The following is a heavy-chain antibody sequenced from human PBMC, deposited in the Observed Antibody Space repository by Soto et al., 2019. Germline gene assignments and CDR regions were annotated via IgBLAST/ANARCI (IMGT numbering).Heavy chain of an antibody. J-gene: IGHJ6*02. CDR2: TYYRSKWYN. CDR1: GDSVSSNSAA. V-gene: IGHV6-1*01. Sequence: SQTLSLTCAISGDSVSSNSAAWNWIRQSPSRGLEWLGRTYYRSKWYNDYAVSVKSRITINPDTSKNQFSLQLNSVTPEDTAVYYCARGIVVVVAATRHGMDVWGQGTTVTVSS. CDR3: ARGIVVVVAATRHGMDV. D-gene: IGHD2-15*01.